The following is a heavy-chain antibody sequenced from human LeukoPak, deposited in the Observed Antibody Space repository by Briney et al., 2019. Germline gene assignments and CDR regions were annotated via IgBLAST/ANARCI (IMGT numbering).Heavy chain of an antibody. V-gene: IGHV1-3*01. Sequence: WASVKVSCKASGYTFTSYAMHWVRQAPGQRLEWMGWINAGNGNTKYSQKFQGRVTITRDTSASTAYMELSSLRSEDTAVYYCARSVAGTYYYYGMDVWGQGTTVTVSS. CDR2: INAGNGNT. J-gene: IGHJ6*02. CDR3: ARSVAGTYYYYGMDV. D-gene: IGHD6-19*01. CDR1: GYTFTSYA.